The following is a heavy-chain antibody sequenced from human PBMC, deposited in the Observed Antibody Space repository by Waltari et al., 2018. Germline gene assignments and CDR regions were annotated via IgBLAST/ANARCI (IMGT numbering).Heavy chain of an antibody. CDR2: IYYSGST. V-gene: IGHV4-59*01. Sequence: QVQLQESGPGLVKPSETLSLTCTVSGGSISSYYWSWIRQPPWKGLEWVVSIYYSGSTNYNPSLNSRVTISVDTSKNQFALKLSAVTAADTAVYYGARDVFPYYMDVWGKGTTVTVSS. CDR1: GGSISSYY. J-gene: IGHJ6*03. D-gene: IGHD2-8*01. CDR3: ARDVFPYYMDV.